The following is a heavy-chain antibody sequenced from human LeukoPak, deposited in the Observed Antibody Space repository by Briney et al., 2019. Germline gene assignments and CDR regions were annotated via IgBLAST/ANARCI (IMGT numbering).Heavy chain of an antibody. CDR2: IDARSGIV. CDR1: GFTFTMFG. CDR3: ARDRGPYYFDSSGSYYFDQ. D-gene: IGHD3-22*01. V-gene: IGHV3-48*01. J-gene: IGHJ4*02. Sequence: GGSLRLSCAATGFTFTMFGMNWVRQAPGKGLEWVSYIDARSGIVYYADSVQGRFTISRDDAKDSVFLQMNSLRAEDTAVYYCARDRGPYYFDSSGSYYFDQWGQGTLVTVSS.